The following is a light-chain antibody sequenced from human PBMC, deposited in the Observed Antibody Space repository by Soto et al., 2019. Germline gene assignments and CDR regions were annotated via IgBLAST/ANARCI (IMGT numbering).Light chain of an antibody. CDR1: QSVSSSY. Sequence: EIVLTQSPGTLSLSPGERATLSCRASQSVSSSYLAWYQQKPCQAPRLLIYGASSRATVLPDRFSGSGSGTDFTLTISRLEPEDFAVYYCQQYGSSRTFGKGTKVEIK. CDR3: QQYGSSRT. J-gene: IGKJ1*01. CDR2: GAS. V-gene: IGKV3-20*01.